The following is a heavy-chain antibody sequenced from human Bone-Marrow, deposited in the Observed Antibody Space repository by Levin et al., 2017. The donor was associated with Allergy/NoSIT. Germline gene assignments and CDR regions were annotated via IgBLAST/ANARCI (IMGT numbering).Heavy chain of an antibody. J-gene: IGHJ4*02. Sequence: GGSLRLSCAASGFTFSDYAMHWVRQAPGKGLEWVAVISYDGNHKYYADSVKGRFTISRDNSKNTLYLQMNRLRAEDTAVYYCARDLGAAMATWGYWGQGTLVTVSS. CDR1: GFTFSDYA. D-gene: IGHD5-18*01. CDR3: ARDLGAAMATWGY. CDR2: ISYDGNHK. V-gene: IGHV3-30-3*01.